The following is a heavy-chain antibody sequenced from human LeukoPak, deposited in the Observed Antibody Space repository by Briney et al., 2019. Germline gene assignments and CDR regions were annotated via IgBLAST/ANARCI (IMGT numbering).Heavy chain of an antibody. CDR2: ICDSGRTV. D-gene: IGHD3-22*01. V-gene: IGHV3-11*01. CDR1: GFTFSDYY. CDR3: ARDRLGDYDHSGYYDK. Sequence: GGSLRLSCAASGFTFSDYYMSWLRQAPGKGLEWVAYICDSGRTVYSADSVKGRFTISRDNAKNSVYLQMNNLRAEDTAVYYFARDRLGDYDHSGYYDKWGQGTLVTVSS. J-gene: IGHJ4*02.